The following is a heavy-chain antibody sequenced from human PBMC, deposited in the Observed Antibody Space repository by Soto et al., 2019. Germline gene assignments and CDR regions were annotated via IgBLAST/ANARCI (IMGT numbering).Heavy chain of an antibody. D-gene: IGHD3-9*01. Sequence: PGGSLILSCAASGFTFSSYAMSWVRQAPGKGLEWVSAISGSGGSTYYADSVKGRFTISRDNSKNTLYLQMNSLRAEDTAVYYCARDANYDILTGYNSYYFDYWGQGTLVTVSS. CDR1: GFTFSSYA. CDR2: ISGSGGST. J-gene: IGHJ4*02. CDR3: ARDANYDILTGYNSYYFDY. V-gene: IGHV3-23*01.